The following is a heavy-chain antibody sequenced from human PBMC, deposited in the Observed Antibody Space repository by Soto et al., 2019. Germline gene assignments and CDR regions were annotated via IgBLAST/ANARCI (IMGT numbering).Heavy chain of an antibody. CDR3: AKDLSPHYYDSSGYPDY. D-gene: IGHD3-22*01. V-gene: IGHV3-33*06. J-gene: IGHJ4*02. CDR1: VFTSSSDG. Sequence: SLRISCEASVFTSSSDGMHCVRQSPGKWLEWVAVIWYDGSNKYYADSVKGRFTISRDNSKNTLYLQMNSLRAEDTAVYYCAKDLSPHYYDSSGYPDYWGQGTLVTVSS. CDR2: IWYDGSNK.